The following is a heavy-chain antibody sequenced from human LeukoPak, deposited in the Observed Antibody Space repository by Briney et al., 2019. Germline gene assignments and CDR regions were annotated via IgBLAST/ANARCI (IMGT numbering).Heavy chain of an antibody. Sequence: GASVKVSCKASGYTFTGYYMHWVRQAPGQGLEWMGWINPNSGGTNYAQKFQGRVAMTRDMSTSTVYMQLSSLRSGDTAVYYCARDLKGYSDSSGYLPLGYWGQGTLVTVSS. V-gene: IGHV1-2*02. CDR3: ARDLKGYSDSSGYLPLGY. CDR2: INPNSGGT. D-gene: IGHD3-22*01. CDR1: GYTFTGYY. J-gene: IGHJ4*02.